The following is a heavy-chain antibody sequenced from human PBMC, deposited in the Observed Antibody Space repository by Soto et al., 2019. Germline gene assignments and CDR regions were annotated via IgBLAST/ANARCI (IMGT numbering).Heavy chain of an antibody. D-gene: IGHD3-22*01. V-gene: IGHV3-23*01. J-gene: IGHJ4*02. CDR3: AKDSSGYYPRGYFDY. Sequence: GGSLRLSCAASGFTFSSYAMSWVRQAPGKGMEWVSAISGSGGSTYYADSVKGRFTISRDNSKNTLYLQMNSLRAEDTAVYYCAKDSSGYYPRGYFDYWGQGTLVTVSS. CDR1: GFTFSSYA. CDR2: ISGSGGST.